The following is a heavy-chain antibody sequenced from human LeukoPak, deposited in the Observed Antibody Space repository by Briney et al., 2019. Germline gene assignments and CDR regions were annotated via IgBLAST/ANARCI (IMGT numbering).Heavy chain of an antibody. CDR3: ARDSMVRGVNDAFDI. V-gene: IGHV1-69*05. CDR2: IIPIFGTA. D-gene: IGHD3-10*01. J-gene: IGHJ3*02. Sequence: ASVKVSCKASGGTFSSYAISWVRQAPGQGLEWMGGIIPIFGTANYAQKFQGRVTITTDESTSTAYMELSSLRSEDTAVYYCARDSMVRGVNDAFDIWGQGTMVTVSS. CDR1: GGTFSSYA.